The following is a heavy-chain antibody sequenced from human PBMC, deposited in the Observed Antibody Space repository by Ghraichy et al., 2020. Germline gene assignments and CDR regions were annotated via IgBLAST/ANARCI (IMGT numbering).Heavy chain of an antibody. Sequence: SETLSLTCAVYGGSFSGYYWSWIRQPPGKGLEWIGEINHSRSTKYNPSLKSRVIISVDTSKNQFSLKLSSVTAADTAVYYCARVASPDYGMDVWGQGTTVTVSS. CDR3: ARVASPDYGMDV. J-gene: IGHJ6*02. CDR2: INHSRST. D-gene: IGHD2-2*01. CDR1: GGSFSGYY. V-gene: IGHV4-34*01.